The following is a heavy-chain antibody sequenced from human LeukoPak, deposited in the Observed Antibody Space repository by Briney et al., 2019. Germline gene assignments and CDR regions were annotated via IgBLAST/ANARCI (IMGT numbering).Heavy chain of an antibody. CDR3: TTEIVVATFDP. CDR2: IYSGGST. Sequence: GGSLRLSCAASGFTVTTNYMSWVRQAPGKGLEWVSIIYSGGSTYYADSVKGRFTISRDNSKNTLFLQMNSLRADDTAVYYCTTEIVVATFDPWGQGTLVTVSS. V-gene: IGHV3-53*01. CDR1: GFTVTTNY. D-gene: IGHD3-22*01. J-gene: IGHJ5*02.